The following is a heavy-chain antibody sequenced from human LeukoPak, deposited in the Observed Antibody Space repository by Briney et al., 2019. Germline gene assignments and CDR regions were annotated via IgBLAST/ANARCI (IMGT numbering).Heavy chain of an antibody. CDR2: IIPIFGTA. J-gene: IGHJ6*03. CDR1: GGTFSSYA. V-gene: IGHV1-69*13. CDR3: ARRVYNYYYYYMDV. D-gene: IGHD5/OR15-5a*01. Sequence: GASVKVSCKASGGTFSSYAISWVRQAPGQGLEWMGGIIPIFGTANYAQKFQGRVTITADESTSTAYMELSSLRSEDTAVYYCARRVYNYYYYYMDVWGKGTTVTVSS.